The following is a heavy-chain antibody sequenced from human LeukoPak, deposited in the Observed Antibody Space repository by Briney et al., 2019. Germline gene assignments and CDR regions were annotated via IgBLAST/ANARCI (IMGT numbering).Heavy chain of an antibody. CDR3: ARSVVVAATWAFDI. Sequence: LRLSCAASGFTFSSYAMSWVRQAPGKGLEWIGYIYYSGSTYYNPSLKSRVTISVDTSKNQFSLKLSSVTAADTAVYYCARSVVVAATWAFDIWGQGTMVTVSS. CDR2: IYYSGST. J-gene: IGHJ3*02. V-gene: IGHV4-31*02. D-gene: IGHD2-15*01. CDR1: GFTFSSYA.